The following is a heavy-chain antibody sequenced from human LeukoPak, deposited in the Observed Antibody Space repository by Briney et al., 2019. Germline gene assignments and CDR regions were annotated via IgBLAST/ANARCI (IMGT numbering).Heavy chain of an antibody. J-gene: IGHJ4*02. CDR2: IWYDGSNK. Sequence: PGGSLRLSCAASGFTFSNAWMSWVRQAPGQGLEWVAVIWYDGSNKYYADSVKGRFTISRDNSKNTLYLQMNSLRAEDTAVYYCARAGIAADFDYWGQGTLVTVSS. V-gene: IGHV3-33*08. D-gene: IGHD6-25*01. CDR3: ARAGIAADFDY. CDR1: GFTFSNAW.